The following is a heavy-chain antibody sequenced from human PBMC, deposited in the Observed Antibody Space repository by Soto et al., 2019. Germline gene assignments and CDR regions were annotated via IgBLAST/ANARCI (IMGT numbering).Heavy chain of an antibody. D-gene: IGHD3-10*01. Sequence: ASVKVSCKASGYTFITYDINWVRQAPGQGLEWMGWINAGNGNTKYAQKFQGRVTMTRDTSTSTAYMELSSLRSEDTAVYYCAREGRASYYYGSGSTDDAFDIWGQGTMVTVS. J-gene: IGHJ3*02. CDR1: GYTFITYD. CDR3: AREGRASYYYGSGSTDDAFDI. V-gene: IGHV1-3*01. CDR2: INAGNGNT.